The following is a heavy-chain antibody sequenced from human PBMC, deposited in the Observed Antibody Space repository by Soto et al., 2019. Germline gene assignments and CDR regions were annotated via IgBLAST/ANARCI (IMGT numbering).Heavy chain of an antibody. V-gene: IGHV3-23*01. J-gene: IGHJ4*02. CDR1: GFTFSSYA. CDR3: AKDQGGGYCSGGSCYHDY. CDR2: ISGSGGST. D-gene: IGHD2-15*01. Sequence: EVQLLESGGGLVQPGGSLRLSCAASGFTFSSYAMSWVRQAPGKGLEWVSAISGSGGSTYYADSVKGRFTISRDNSKNTLYLQMNGLRAEDTAVYYCAKDQGGGYCSGGSCYHDYWGQGTLVTVSS.